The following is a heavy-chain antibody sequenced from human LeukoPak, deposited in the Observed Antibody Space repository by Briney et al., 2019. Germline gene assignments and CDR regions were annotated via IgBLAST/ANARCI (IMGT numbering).Heavy chain of an antibody. V-gene: IGHV3-74*01. D-gene: IGHD6-13*01. CDR1: GGTFSSYW. Sequence: GGSLRLSCAASGGTFSSYWMHWVRQAPGKGLGWVSRINSDGSGTSYADSVKGRFTISRDNAKNTRDLQMKSLGAEDTAVVYCARDQGSSSWEEDGTDVRGQATNATLS. J-gene: IGHJ6*02. CDR3: ARDQGSSSWEEDGTDV. CDR2: INSDGSGT.